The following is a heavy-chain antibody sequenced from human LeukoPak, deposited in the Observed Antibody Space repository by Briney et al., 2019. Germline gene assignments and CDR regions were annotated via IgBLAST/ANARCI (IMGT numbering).Heavy chain of an antibody. CDR2: IYYNGST. Sequence: SETLSLTCTVSGGSVSSGSYYWSWIRQPPGKGLEWIGYIYYNGSTNYNPSLKSRVTISVDTSKNQFSLKLSSVTAADTAVYYCARDQGLNWFDPWGQGTLVTVSS. J-gene: IGHJ5*02. CDR3: ARDQGLNWFDP. V-gene: IGHV4-61*01. CDR1: GGSVSSGSYY.